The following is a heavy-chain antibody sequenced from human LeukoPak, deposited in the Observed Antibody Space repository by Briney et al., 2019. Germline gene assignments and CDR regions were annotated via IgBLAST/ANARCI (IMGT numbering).Heavy chain of an antibody. CDR2: IDWDDDK. CDR1: GFSLSTSGMC. J-gene: IGHJ6*04. Sequence: SGPALVKPTQTLTLTCTFSGFSLSTSGMCVSWIRQPPGKALEWLARIDWDDDKYYSTSLKTRLTISKDTSKNQVVLTMTNMDPVDTATYYCARTTMVRGVISPLMDVWGKGTTVTVPS. V-gene: IGHV2-70*11. CDR3: ARTTMVRGVISPLMDV. D-gene: IGHD3-10*01.